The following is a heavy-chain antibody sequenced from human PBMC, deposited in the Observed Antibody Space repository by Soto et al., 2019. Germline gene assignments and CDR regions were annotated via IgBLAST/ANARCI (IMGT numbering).Heavy chain of an antibody. V-gene: IGHV4-4*02. CDR3: ASSGGGEDY. Sequence: QVQLQESGPGLVKPSGTLSLTCAVSGDSISTNHWWTWVRQPPGKGLEWIGEVYHSGSTNYSPSRKRRVVISVDMSNNLFSLTLTSVTAADTAVYYCASSGGGEDYWGQGTLVTVSS. J-gene: IGHJ4*02. CDR1: GDSISTNHW. CDR2: VYHSGST. D-gene: IGHD3-16*01.